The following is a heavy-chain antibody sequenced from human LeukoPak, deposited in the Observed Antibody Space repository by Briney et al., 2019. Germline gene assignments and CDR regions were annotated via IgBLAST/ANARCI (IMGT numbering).Heavy chain of an antibody. CDR3: ARRPLTPLGWFDP. CDR2: IIPIFGTA. CDR1: GGTFSSYA. J-gene: IGHJ5*02. Sequence: ASVKVSCKASGGTFSSYAISWVRQAPGQGLEWMGGIIPIFGTANYAQKLQGRVTMTTDTSTSTAYMELRSLRSDDTAVYYCARRPLTPLGWFDPWGQGTLVTVSS. V-gene: IGHV1-69*05. D-gene: IGHD2-15*01.